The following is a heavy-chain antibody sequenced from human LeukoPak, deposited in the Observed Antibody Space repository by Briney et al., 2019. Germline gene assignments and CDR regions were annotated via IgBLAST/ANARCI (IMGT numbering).Heavy chain of an antibody. Sequence: SVKVSCKASGGTFSSYAISWVRQAPGQGLEWMGGIIPIFGTANYAQKFQGRVTITTDESTSTAYMELSSLRSEDTAVYYCATPTIFGVVTPFDYWGQGTLVTVSS. J-gene: IGHJ4*02. D-gene: IGHD3-3*01. CDR2: IIPIFGTA. CDR1: GGTFSSYA. CDR3: ATPTIFGVVTPFDY. V-gene: IGHV1-69*05.